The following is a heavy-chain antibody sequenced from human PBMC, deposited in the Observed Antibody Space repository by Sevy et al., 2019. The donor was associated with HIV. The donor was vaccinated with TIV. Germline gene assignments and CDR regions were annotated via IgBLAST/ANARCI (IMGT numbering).Heavy chain of an antibody. CDR1: GYTFINYG. CDR3: ARSPSGSQGPGQYFQH. V-gene: IGHV1-18*01. D-gene: IGHD1-26*01. Sequence: ASVKVSCKASGYTFINYGITWVRQAPGQGLEWMGWISRYNTNYAQKLQGRVPMTTDTSTSTVYMELRSLRSDDTAVYYCARSPSGSQGPGQYFQHWGQGTLVTVSS. CDR2: ISRYNT. J-gene: IGHJ1*01.